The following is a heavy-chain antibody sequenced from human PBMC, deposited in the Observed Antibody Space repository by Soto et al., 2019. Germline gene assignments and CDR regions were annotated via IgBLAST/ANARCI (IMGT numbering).Heavy chain of an antibody. Sequence: QVQLVESGGGVVQPGRSLRLSCTASGFTFSNYGMHWVRQAPGKGLEWVAVIWYDGSNKWYAESVKGRFTVSRDNSKNTMYLQMNSLRVEDTAEYYCARAGADDGDNAVSGYWGQGTLVIVSS. J-gene: IGHJ4*02. D-gene: IGHD4-17*01. CDR3: ARAGADDGDNAVSGY. CDR1: GFTFSNYG. CDR2: IWYDGSNK. V-gene: IGHV3-33*01.